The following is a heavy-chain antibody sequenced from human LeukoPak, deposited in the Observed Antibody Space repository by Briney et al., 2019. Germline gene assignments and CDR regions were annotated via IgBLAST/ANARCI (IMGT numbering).Heavy chain of an antibody. CDR1: GFTFSSYA. J-gene: IGHJ4*02. Sequence: GRSLRLSCAASGFTFSSYAMSWVRQAPGKGLEWVSAISGSGGSTYYADSVKGRFTISRDNSKNTLYLQMNSLRAEDTAVYYCAKVEGIAARPYYFDYWGQGTLVTVSS. V-gene: IGHV3-23*01. CDR2: ISGSGGST. CDR3: AKVEGIAARPYYFDY. D-gene: IGHD6-13*01.